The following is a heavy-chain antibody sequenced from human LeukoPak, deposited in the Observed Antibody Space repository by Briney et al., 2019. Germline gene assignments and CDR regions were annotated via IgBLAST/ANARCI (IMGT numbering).Heavy chain of an antibody. V-gene: IGHV7-4-1*02. D-gene: IGHD2-15*01. Sequence: ASVKVSCKAFGYTFTSYAMNWVRQAPGQGLEWMGWINTNTGNPTYAQGFTGRFVFSLDTSVSTAYLQISSLKAEDTAVYYCARDRFPRYCSGGSCYSFSPYAFDIWGQGTMVTVSS. CDR1: GYTFTSYA. CDR2: INTNTGNP. J-gene: IGHJ3*02. CDR3: ARDRFPRYCSGGSCYSFSPYAFDI.